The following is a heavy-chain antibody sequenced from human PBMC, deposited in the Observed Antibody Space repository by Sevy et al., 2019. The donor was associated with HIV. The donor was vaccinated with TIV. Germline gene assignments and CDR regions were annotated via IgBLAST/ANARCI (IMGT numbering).Heavy chain of an antibody. CDR1: GFTFSSHW. V-gene: IGHV3-74*01. CDR2: LNYDGSYT. D-gene: IGHD3-16*01. Sequence: GGSLRLSCAASGFTFSSHWMQWVRQAPGKGLVWVSRLNYDGSYTNYADCVKGRFTISRDNAKSTLYLQMNSLRAEDTALYYCARSKVGVGDAFDIWGQGTMVTVSS. CDR3: ARSKVGVGDAFDI. J-gene: IGHJ3*02.